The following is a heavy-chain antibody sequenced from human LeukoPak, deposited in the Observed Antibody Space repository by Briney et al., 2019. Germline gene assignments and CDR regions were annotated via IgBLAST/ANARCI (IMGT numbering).Heavy chain of an antibody. CDR2: IRSDGSNK. CDR3: ARILDSAWEELGY. V-gene: IGHV3-30*02. Sequence: GGSLRLSCAASGFTFSSYEMNWVRQAPGKGLEWMAFIRSDGSNKYYADSVKGRFTISRDNSKNTLYLQMNSLRAEDTAVYYCARILDSAWEELGYWGQGTLVTVSS. J-gene: IGHJ4*02. CDR1: GFTFSSYE. D-gene: IGHD6-19*01.